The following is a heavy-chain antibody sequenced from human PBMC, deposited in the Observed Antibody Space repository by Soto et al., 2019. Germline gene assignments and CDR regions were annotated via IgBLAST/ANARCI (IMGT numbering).Heavy chain of an antibody. CDR1: GGSISSSSYY. CDR3: ARHGTPTALYSSGSYDAFDI. D-gene: IGHD6-19*01. J-gene: IGHJ3*02. Sequence: PSGTLSLTCTVSGGSISSSSYYWGWIREPRGEGLGWIGSTYYSGSTYYNPSLKSRVTISVDTSKNQFSLKLSSVTAADTAVYYCARHGTPTALYSSGSYDAFDIWGQGTMVT. V-gene: IGHV4-39*01. CDR2: TYYSGST.